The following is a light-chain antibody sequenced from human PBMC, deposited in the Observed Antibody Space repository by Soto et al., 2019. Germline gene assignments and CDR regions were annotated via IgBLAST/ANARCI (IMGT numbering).Light chain of an antibody. CDR1: QSVSSSY. Sequence: EIVLTQSPGTLSLSPGERATLSCRASQSVSSSYLAWYQQKPGQAPRLLIYGASNRATDIPDRFSGSGSGNDFTHTISRLEPEDFAVYSCQQSGSSPPRFTFGQGTNLEIK. V-gene: IGKV3-20*01. J-gene: IGKJ2*01. CDR3: QQSGSSPPRFT. CDR2: GAS.